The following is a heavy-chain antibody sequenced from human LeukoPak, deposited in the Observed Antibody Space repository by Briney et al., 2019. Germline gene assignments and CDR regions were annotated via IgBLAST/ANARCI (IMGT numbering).Heavy chain of an antibody. V-gene: IGHV4-4*07. CDR2: IYPSGTT. D-gene: IGHD4-17*01. CDR1: TGSVSSYY. CDR3: ADAYGD. Sequence: PSETLSLTCTVSTGSVSSYYWSWIRQPAGKGLEWIGRIYPSGTTHYNPSLKSRVTMSVDTSKNQFSLKLTSVTAADTAVYYCADAYGDWGQGTLVTVSS. J-gene: IGHJ4*02.